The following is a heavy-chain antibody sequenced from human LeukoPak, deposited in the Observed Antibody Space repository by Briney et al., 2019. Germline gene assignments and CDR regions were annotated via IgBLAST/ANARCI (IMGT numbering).Heavy chain of an antibody. CDR2: INPNSGGT. CDR3: ARGFYSGYDDAFDM. J-gene: IGHJ3*02. D-gene: IGHD5-12*01. CDR1: GYIFTAYY. V-gene: IGHV1-2*02. Sequence: ASVKVSCTASGYIFTAYYMHWVRQAPGQGLEWMGWINPNSGGTNFAQKFQGRVTMTRDTSISTAYMELTRLRSDDTAVYYCARGFYSGYDDAFDMWGQGTIITVSS.